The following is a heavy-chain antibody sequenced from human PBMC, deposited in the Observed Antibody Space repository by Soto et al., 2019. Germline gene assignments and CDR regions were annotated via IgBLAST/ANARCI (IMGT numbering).Heavy chain of an antibody. Sequence: QVQLAQSANEVKKPGASVRVSCKAAGYTFIRYGIAWVRQAPGQGLEWMGWISPYNDYTVYAQKFQGRVSITADTATRTVYMNMRGLKSDDTAVYYCARGGYYDNSGGKVSHYGLDVWGQGTSGSVSS. V-gene: IGHV1-18*01. J-gene: IGHJ6*02. CDR3: ARGGYYDNSGGKVSHYGLDV. CDR2: ISPYNDYT. CDR1: GYTFIRYG. D-gene: IGHD3-16*01.